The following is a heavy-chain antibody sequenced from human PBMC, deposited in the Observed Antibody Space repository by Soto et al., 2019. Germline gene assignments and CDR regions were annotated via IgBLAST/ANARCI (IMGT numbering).Heavy chain of an antibody. V-gene: IGHV1-46*03. J-gene: IGHJ4*02. D-gene: IGHD1-26*01. CDR3: AREYMVGCGIYPL. CDR2: ISPSGDFT. CDR1: GYTFSNYY. Sequence: ASVKVSCKASGYTFSNYYMHWVRQAPGQGLEWMAIISPSGDFTTYAQKFQGRVTVTRDASASTLYMELSSLTSDDTAVYYCAREYMVGCGIYPLWGQGTLVTVSS.